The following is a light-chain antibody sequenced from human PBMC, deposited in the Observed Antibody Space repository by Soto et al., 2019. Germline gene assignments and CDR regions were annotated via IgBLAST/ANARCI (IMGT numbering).Light chain of an antibody. CDR3: NSYAVTIIFV. V-gene: IGLV2-8*01. Sequence: QSVLTQPPSASGSPGQSVTISCTGTSSDVGGYNYVSWYQQHPGKAPKVIIYEVSKRPSGVPDRFSGSKSGSTASLTVSGLQADDESDYCCNSYAVTIIFVFGTGTNVTV. J-gene: IGLJ1*01. CDR1: SSDVGGYNY. CDR2: EVS.